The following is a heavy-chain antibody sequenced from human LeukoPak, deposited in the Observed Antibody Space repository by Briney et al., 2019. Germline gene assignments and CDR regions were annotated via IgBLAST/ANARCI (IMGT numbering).Heavy chain of an antibody. D-gene: IGHD2-15*01. V-gene: IGHV5-51*01. J-gene: IGHJ6*03. CDR1: GYSFTSYW. Sequence: GESLKISCKGSGYSFTSYWIGWVRQMPGKGLEWMGIIYPGDSDTRYSPSFQGQVTISADKSISTAYLQWSSLKASDTAMYYCARLRYSMFLSYYYMDVWGKGTTVTISS. CDR3: ARLRYSMFLSYYYMDV. CDR2: IYPGDSDT.